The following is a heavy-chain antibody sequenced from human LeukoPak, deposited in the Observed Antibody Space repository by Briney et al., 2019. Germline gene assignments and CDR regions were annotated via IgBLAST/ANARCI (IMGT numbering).Heavy chain of an antibody. CDR3: AREYSSSGWFDP. CDR1: GFTVSSNY. Sequence: PGGSLRLSCAASGFTVSSNYMSWVRQAPGKGLEWVSVIYSGGSTNYADSVKGRFTISRDNSKNTLYLQMNSLRAEDTAVYYCAREYSSSGWFDPWGQGTLVTVSS. J-gene: IGHJ5*02. CDR2: IYSGGST. D-gene: IGHD6-6*01. V-gene: IGHV3-66*02.